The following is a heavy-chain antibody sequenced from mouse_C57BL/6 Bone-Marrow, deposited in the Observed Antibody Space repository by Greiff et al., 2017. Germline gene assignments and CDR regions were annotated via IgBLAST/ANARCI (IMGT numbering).Heavy chain of an antibody. J-gene: IGHJ4*01. D-gene: IGHD2-2*01. CDR2: INPNNGGT. Sequence: EVQLQQSGPELVKPGASVKIPCKASGYTFTDYSMDWVKQSHGKSLEWIGEINPNNGGTIYNEKFKGKATVTVDKSSSTAYMELRSLTSEDTAVYYCARSPPVYGCYAMDYWGQGTSVTVSS. V-gene: IGHV1-18*01. CDR1: GYTFTDYS. CDR3: ARSPPVYGCYAMDY.